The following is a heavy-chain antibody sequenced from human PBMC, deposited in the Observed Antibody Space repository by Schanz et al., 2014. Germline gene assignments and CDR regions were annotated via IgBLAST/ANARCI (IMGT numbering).Heavy chain of an antibody. D-gene: IGHD3-3*01. Sequence: QIQLVQSGPEVKKPGATVKVSCKASGYIFINSGISWVRQAPGQGLEWMGWISVYNHNKEYDQKFQGRVTMTTDTSTSTAYMPLTDLRSDNTAEYYGARDRRFFVRDDPYYVDSWGHGTLVTVSS. CDR2: ISVYNHNK. CDR1: GYIFINSG. CDR3: ARDRRFFVRDDPYYVDS. J-gene: IGHJ4*01. V-gene: IGHV1-18*01.